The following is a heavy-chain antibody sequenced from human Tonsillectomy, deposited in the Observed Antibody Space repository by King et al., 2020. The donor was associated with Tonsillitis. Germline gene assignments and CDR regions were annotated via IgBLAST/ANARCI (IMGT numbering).Heavy chain of an antibody. CDR3: AKDFYGGIFEY. V-gene: IGHV3-23*04. Sequence: VQLVESGGGLVQPGGSLRLSCAASGFTFSSNAMCWVLQAPGGGLVWVSAISWSCGSTYYADSVRGRFTLSRDNSKNPLYLQMKRLGAEDTALYYFAKDFYGGIFEYWGQGTLVTVSS. D-gene: IGHD4-23*01. CDR1: GFTFSSNA. J-gene: IGHJ4*02. CDR2: ISWSCGST.